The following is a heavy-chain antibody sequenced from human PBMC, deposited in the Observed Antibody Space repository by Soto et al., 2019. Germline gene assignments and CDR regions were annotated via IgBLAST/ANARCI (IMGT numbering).Heavy chain of an antibody. CDR1: GGSIKVGGYY. CDR2: IYYSGTT. J-gene: IGHJ4*02. Sequence: SETLSLTCTVTGGSIKVGGYYWGWIRQPPGKGLEWVATIYYSGTTYYNPSLKSRLTISLDTSRNQFSLDLTSVTAADTAVYYCARLAYSHYSTWGQGTLVTVSS. CDR3: ARLAYSHYST. V-gene: IGHV4-39*01. D-gene: IGHD5-12*01.